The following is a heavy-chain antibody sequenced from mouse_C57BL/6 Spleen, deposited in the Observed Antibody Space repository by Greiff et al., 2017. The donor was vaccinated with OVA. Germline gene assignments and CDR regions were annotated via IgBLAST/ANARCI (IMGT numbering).Heavy chain of an antibody. Sequence: QVQLQQSGAELVKPGASVKVSCKASGYTFTSYWMHWVKQRPGQGLEWIGRIHPSDSDTNYNQKFKGKATLTVDKSSSTAYMQLSSLTSEDSAVYYCAREDYDDWYFDVWGTGTTVTVSS. CDR2: IHPSDSDT. CDR3: AREDYDDWYFDV. V-gene: IGHV1-74*01. D-gene: IGHD2-4*01. CDR1: GYTFTSYW. J-gene: IGHJ1*03.